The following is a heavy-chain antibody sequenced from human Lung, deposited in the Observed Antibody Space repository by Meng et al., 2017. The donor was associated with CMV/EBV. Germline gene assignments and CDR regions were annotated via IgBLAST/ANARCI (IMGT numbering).Heavy chain of an antibody. D-gene: IGHD3-3*01. CDR2: INHSGST. CDR3: ARTTYDFWSGIYYYYYYGMDV. CDR1: GGSFSGYY. Sequence: LXCAVYGGSFSGYYWSWIRQPPGKGLEWIGEINHSGSTNYNPSLKSRVTISVDTSKNQFSLKLSSVTAADTAVYYCARTTYDFWSGIYYYYYYGMDVXRQGXTVTVSS. J-gene: IGHJ6*02. V-gene: IGHV4-34*01.